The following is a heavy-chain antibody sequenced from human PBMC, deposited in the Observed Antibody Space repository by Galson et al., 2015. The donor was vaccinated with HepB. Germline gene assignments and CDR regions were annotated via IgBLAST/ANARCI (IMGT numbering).Heavy chain of an antibody. CDR2: ITGSGGNI. CDR3: AKDGYIVATQIYGMDV. CDR1: GFTFSSYA. Sequence: SLRLSCAASGFTFSSYAMSWVRQAPGKGLEWVSGITGSGGNIYYADSVKGRFTISRDNSKTTLYLQMNSLRAGDTAVYYCAKDGYIVATQIYGMDVWGQGTTVTVSS. V-gene: IGHV3-23*01. D-gene: IGHD5-12*01. J-gene: IGHJ6*02.